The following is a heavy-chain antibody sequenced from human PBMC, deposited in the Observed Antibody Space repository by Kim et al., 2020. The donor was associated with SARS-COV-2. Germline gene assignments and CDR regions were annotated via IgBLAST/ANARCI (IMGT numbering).Heavy chain of an antibody. J-gene: IGHJ6*02. D-gene: IGHD2-15*01. CDR1: GFTFTSYD. CDR3: AKSGGTPIYTTMDV. Sequence: GGSLRLSCAASGFTFTSYDMSWFRQAPGKGLEWVSTIRGNGGITYYGDSVKGRFTISRDTSKNNLYLQMNSLRADDSAVYYCAKSGGTPIYTTMDVWGQG. V-gene: IGHV3-23*02. CDR2: IRGNGGIT.